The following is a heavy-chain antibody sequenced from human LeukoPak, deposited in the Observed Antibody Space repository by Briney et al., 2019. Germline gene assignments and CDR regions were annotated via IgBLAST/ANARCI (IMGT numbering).Heavy chain of an antibody. J-gene: IGHJ4*02. V-gene: IGHV1-2*02. CDR2: INPNSGGT. Sequence: ASLKVSCKASGYTFTGYYMHWVRQAPGQGLEWMGWINPNSGGTNYAQKFQGRVTMTRDTSISTAYMELSRPRSDDTAVYYCAQLGYCSGGSCYSGPHFDYWGQGTLVTVSS. CDR3: AQLGYCSGGSCYSGPHFDY. CDR1: GYTFTGYY. D-gene: IGHD2-15*01.